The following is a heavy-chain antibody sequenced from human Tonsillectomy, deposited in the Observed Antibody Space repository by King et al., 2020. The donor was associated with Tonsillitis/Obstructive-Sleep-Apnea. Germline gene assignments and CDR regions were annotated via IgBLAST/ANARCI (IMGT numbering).Heavy chain of an antibody. J-gene: IGHJ4*02. V-gene: IGHV1-24*01. D-gene: IGHD1-26*01. CDR1: GYTLTELS. Sequence: QLVQSGTEVKKPGASVRVSCKVSGYTLTELSLHWVRQAPGKGLEWMGGFDPEDGETIYAQKFQGRVTMTEDTSTDPAYMELSSLRSGDTAVYYCATLIVGATSNYFDYWAQGTLVTVSS. CDR2: FDPEDGET. CDR3: ATLIVGATSNYFDY.